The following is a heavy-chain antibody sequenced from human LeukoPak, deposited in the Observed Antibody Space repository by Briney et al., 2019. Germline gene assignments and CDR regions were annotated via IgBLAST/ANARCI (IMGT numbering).Heavy chain of an antibody. CDR1: GGSISSGGYY. CDR3: ARDHATYSSGLTYYYGMDV. Sequence: PSQTLSLTCTVSGGSISSGGYYWSWIRQPPGKGLEWIVEINHSGSTNYNPSLKSRVTISVDSSKKQFSLKLSSVTAADTAVYYCARDHATYSSGLTYYYGMDVWGQGTTVTVSS. D-gene: IGHD6-19*01. CDR2: INHSGST. V-gene: IGHV4-30-2*01. J-gene: IGHJ6*02.